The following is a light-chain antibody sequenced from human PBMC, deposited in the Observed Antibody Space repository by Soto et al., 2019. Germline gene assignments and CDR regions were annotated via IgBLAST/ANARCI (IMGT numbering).Light chain of an antibody. J-gene: IGLJ2*01. CDR1: SGDIGDFNY. CDR2: EVS. V-gene: IGLV2-14*01. Sequence: QSALTQPASVSGSPGQSITISCTGTSGDIGDFNYISWYQHHPGKAPKLMMFEVSNRPSGVSNRFSGSKSGNTASLTISGLQTEDEADYYCSSYAGSNNVVFGGGTKLTVL. CDR3: SSYAGSNNVV.